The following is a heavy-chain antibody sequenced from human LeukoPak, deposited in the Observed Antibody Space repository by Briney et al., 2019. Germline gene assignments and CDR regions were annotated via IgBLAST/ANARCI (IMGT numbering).Heavy chain of an antibody. J-gene: IGHJ3*02. CDR1: GGSINNYY. D-gene: IGHD6-6*01. CDR3: ARLQIAARPNRYAFDI. CDR2: IYYSAYT. Sequence: SETLSLTCTVSGGSINNYYWSWIRQSPGKGLEWIGYIYYSAYTNYNPSLKSRVTISVDTSKNQFSLKLTSVTAADTAVYYCARLQIAARPNRYAFDIWGQGTMVTVSS. V-gene: IGHV4-59*01.